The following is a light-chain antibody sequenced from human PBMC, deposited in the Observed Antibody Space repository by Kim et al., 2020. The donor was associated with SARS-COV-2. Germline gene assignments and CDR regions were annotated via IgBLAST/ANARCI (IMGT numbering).Light chain of an antibody. Sequence: AIQMTQSPSSLSASVGDRVTITCRASQGIRNDLGWYQQKPGRAPNLLIYATSTLQSGVPSRFSGSGSGTDFTLTISSLQAEDVATYYCLQDYDYPLTFGGGTKVDIK. CDR1: QGIRND. CDR3: LQDYDYPLT. J-gene: IGKJ4*01. V-gene: IGKV1-6*01. CDR2: ATS.